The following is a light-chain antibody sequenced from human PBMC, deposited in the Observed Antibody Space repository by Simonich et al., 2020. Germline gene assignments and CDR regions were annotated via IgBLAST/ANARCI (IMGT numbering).Light chain of an antibody. V-gene: IGLV9-49*01. CDR1: SGYSNYK. CDR3: GADHGSGSNFDVV. Sequence: QPVLTQPPSASASLGASVTLTCTLSSGYSNYKVDWYQQRPGKGPRFVMRVGTGGIVGSKGDGIPDRFSVLGSGLNRYLTIKNIQEEDGSDYDCGADHGSGSNFDVVFGGGTKLTVL. J-gene: IGLJ2*01. CDR2: VGTGGIVG.